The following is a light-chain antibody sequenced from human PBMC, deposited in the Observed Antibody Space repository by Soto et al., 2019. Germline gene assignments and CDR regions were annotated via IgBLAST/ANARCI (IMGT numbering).Light chain of an antibody. CDR3: LQYSSHSWT. CDR1: QSISTY. J-gene: IGKJ1*01. V-gene: IGKV1-39*01. Sequence: DIQMTQSPSSLSASVGDRGTITCRASQSISTYLIWYQQKPGKAPKLLIYATSSLQSGVPSRFSGSGSGTEFTLTISRLQPDDVATYYCLQYSSHSWTFGQGTKVDI. CDR2: ATS.